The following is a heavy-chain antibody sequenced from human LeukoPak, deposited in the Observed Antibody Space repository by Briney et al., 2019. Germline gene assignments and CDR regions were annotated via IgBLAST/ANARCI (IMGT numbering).Heavy chain of an antibody. CDR3: ARGKKQQLQAFDI. CDR1: GGSISSYY. D-gene: IGHD6-13*01. V-gene: IGHV4-4*07. Sequence: SETLSLTCTVSGGSISSYYWSWIRRPAGKGLEWIGRIYTSGSTNYNPSLKSRVTMSVDTSKNQFSLKLSSVTAADTAVYYCARGKKQQLQAFDIWGQGTMVTVSS. J-gene: IGHJ3*02. CDR2: IYTSGST.